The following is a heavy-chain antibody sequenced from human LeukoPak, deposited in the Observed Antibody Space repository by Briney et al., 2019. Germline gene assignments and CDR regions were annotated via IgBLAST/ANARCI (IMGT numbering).Heavy chain of an antibody. CDR3: ARDDPRGSYVNDAFDI. Sequence: PGMSLRLSCAASGFTFSSYGMHWVRQAPGKGLEWVAVMSYDGNNEYYADSVKGRFTISRDNAKNSLYLQMNSLRAEDTAVYYCARDDPRGSYVNDAFDIWGQGTMVTVSS. D-gene: IGHD1-26*01. V-gene: IGHV3-33*01. CDR1: GFTFSSYG. J-gene: IGHJ3*02. CDR2: MSYDGNNE.